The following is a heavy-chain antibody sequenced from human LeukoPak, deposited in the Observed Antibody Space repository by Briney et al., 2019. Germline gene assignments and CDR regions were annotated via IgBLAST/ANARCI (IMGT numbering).Heavy chain of an antibody. CDR1: GFTFSSYS. Sequence: GGSLRLSCAASGFTFSSYSMNWVRQAPGKGLEWVSSISSSSSYIYYADSVKGRFTISRDNAKNTLFLQMNSLRAEDTAVYYCARDLDRFGGWYEYWGQGTLVTVSS. CDR2: ISSSSSYI. D-gene: IGHD6-19*01. CDR3: ARDLDRFGGWYEY. J-gene: IGHJ4*02. V-gene: IGHV3-21*04.